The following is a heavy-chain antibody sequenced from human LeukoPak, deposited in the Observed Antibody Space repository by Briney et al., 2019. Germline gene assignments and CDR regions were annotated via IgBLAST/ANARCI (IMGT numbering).Heavy chain of an antibody. CDR1: GFTSSDYY. CDR3: ARGGDYYDY. J-gene: IGHJ4*02. Sequence: PGRTLRLSCAASGFTSSDYYMSWIRQAAGKGLEWVSYISSSGSIKYYADSVKGRFTISRDNARNSLFLQMNSLRAEDTAVYYCARGGDYYDYWGQGDLVTVSS. V-gene: IGHV3-11*04. CDR2: ISSSGSIK.